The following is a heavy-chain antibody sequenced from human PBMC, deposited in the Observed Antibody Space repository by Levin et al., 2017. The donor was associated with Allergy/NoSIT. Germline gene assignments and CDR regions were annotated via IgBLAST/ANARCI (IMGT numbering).Heavy chain of an antibody. CDR1: GFTFNNYA. V-gene: IGHV3-23*01. J-gene: IGHJ4*02. CDR3: AKDTPALSAGPYFDY. D-gene: IGHD2-2*01. CDR2: VSDSDDKT. Sequence: HPGGSLRLSCAASGFTFNNYAMSWVRQAPGKGLEWVSSVSDSDDKTYYTDSVKGRFTISRDNSENTLYLQMNSLRAEDTAVYYCAKDTPALSAGPYFDYWGQGTLVTVSS.